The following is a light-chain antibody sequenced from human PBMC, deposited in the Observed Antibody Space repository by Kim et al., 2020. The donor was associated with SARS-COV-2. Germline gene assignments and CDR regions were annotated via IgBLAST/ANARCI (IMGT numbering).Light chain of an antibody. CDR2: YDN. V-gene: IGLV3-21*04. CDR3: QVWDRSGDHVV. J-gene: IGLJ3*02. CDR1: TIGINS. Sequence: PGNTTRITRGETTIGINSVHWYQQSPSQAPVLVIYYDNDRPSGIPERFSGSNSGNTATLTISSVEAGDEADYYCQVWDRSGDHVVFGGGTRLTVL.